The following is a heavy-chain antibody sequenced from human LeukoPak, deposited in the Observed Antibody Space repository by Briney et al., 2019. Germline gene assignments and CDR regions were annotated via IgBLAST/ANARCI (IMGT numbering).Heavy chain of an antibody. Sequence: ASVKVSCKASGYTFTSYGISWVRQAPGQGLEWMGWISAYNGNTNYAQKLQGRVTMTTDTSTSTAYVELRSLRSDDTAVYYCARAIAVAGNYYYYYGMDVWGQGTTVTVSS. CDR1: GYTFTSYG. D-gene: IGHD6-19*01. CDR2: ISAYNGNT. CDR3: ARAIAVAGNYYYYYGMDV. J-gene: IGHJ6*02. V-gene: IGHV1-18*01.